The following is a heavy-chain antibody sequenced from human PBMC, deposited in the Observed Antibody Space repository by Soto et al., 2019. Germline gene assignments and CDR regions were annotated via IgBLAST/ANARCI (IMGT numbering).Heavy chain of an antibody. J-gene: IGHJ4*02. CDR1: GYSFTSYW. Sequence: GESLKISCKRSGYSFTSYWPSWVCQMPGKGLEWMGRIDPSDSYTHYSPSFQGHVTISADTSISTAYMQWSSPKASDTALYYCARHANDGGNTEYYYLGYWGQGTLVTVSS. CDR2: IDPSDSYT. CDR3: ARHANDGGNTEYYYLGY. D-gene: IGHD2-15*01. V-gene: IGHV5-10-1*01.